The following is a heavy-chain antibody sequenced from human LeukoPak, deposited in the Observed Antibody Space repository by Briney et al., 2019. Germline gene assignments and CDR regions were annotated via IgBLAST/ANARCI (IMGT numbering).Heavy chain of an antibody. V-gene: IGHV4-39*07. CDR2: IYYSGST. Sequence: PSETLSLTCTVSGGSISSSSYYWGWIRQPPGKGLEWIGSIYYSGSTYYNPSLKSRVTISVDTSKNQFSLKLSSVTAADTAVYYCAREGVLRYFDWPGEVGYWGQGTLVTVSS. D-gene: IGHD3-9*01. J-gene: IGHJ4*02. CDR1: GGSISSSSYY. CDR3: AREGVLRYFDWPGEVGY.